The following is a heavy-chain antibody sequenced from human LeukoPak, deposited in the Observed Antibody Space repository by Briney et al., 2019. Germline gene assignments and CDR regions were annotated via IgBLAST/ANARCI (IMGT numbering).Heavy chain of an antibody. CDR3: ARISYSRIRGLQH. Sequence: SETLSLTCAVYGGSFSGYYWSWIRQPPGKGLEWIGEINHSGSTNYNPSLKSRVTISVGTSKNQSSLKLSSVTAADTAVYYCARISYSRIRGLQHWGQGTLVTVSS. D-gene: IGHD6-13*01. CDR1: GGSFSGYY. CDR2: INHSGST. V-gene: IGHV4-34*01. J-gene: IGHJ1*01.